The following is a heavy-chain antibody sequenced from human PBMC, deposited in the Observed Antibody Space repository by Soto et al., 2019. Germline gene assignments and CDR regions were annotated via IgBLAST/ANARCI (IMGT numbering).Heavy chain of an antibody. D-gene: IGHD3-3*01. Sequence: ASVKVSCKASGYMFTGYYIHWVRQAPGQGLEWMGWINPKSGGTKYAEKFQGRVTMTRDTSISTAYMELSRLRSDDTAVYYCARGGFWSGYYNGFDYWGQGTLVTVSS. V-gene: IGHV1-2*02. CDR1: GYMFTGYY. CDR2: INPKSGGT. J-gene: IGHJ4*02. CDR3: ARGGFWSGYYNGFDY.